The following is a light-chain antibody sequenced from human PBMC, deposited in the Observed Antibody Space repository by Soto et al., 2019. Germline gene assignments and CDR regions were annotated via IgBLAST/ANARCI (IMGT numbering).Light chain of an antibody. CDR2: GAS. J-gene: IGKJ1*01. V-gene: IGKV3-20*01. Sequence: EILLTQSPGTLSLSPGERATLSCRASQSVSSSYLAWYQQKLGQAPRLLIYGASSRATGIPDRFSGSGSGTDFTLTISRLEPEDFAVYYCQQYGSSPRTFGQGTKVDIK. CDR1: QSVSSSY. CDR3: QQYGSSPRT.